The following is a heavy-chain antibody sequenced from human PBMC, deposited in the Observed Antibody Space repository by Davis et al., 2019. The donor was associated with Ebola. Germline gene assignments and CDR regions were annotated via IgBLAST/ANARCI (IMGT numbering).Heavy chain of an antibody. Sequence: GGSLRLSCAASGFTFSDYYMSWVRQAPGKGLEWVANIKQDGSEKYDVASVRGRFTISRDNTKNSLYLQMKSLRVEDTAVYYCARDNRGRPLGYWGQGTLVIVSS. CDR1: GFTFSDYY. CDR2: IKQDGSEK. J-gene: IGHJ4*02. D-gene: IGHD3-16*02. V-gene: IGHV3-7*03. CDR3: ARDNRGRPLGY.